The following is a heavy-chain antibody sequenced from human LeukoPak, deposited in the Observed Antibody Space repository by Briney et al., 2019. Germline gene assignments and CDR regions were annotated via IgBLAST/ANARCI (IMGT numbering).Heavy chain of an antibody. Sequence: RWASVKVSCKASGYTFTSYDINWVRQATGQGLEWMGWMNPNSGNTGYAQKFQGRVTMTRNTSISTAYMELSSLRSEDTAVYYCARSRGGAVAGEYNWFDPWGQGTLVTVSS. D-gene: IGHD6-19*01. V-gene: IGHV1-8*01. CDR1: GYTFTSYD. J-gene: IGHJ5*02. CDR2: MNPNSGNT. CDR3: ARSRGGAVAGEYNWFDP.